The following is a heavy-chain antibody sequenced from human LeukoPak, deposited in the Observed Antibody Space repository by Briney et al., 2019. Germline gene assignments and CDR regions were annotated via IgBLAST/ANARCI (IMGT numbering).Heavy chain of an antibody. Sequence: GGSLRLSCAACGFTFSGSAMHWVRQASGKGLEWVGRIRSKANGYATAYAASVKGRFTISRDDSKNTAYLQMNSLKTEDTAVYYCTSLLGGFDYWGQGTLVTVSS. J-gene: IGHJ4*02. CDR3: TSLLGGFDY. D-gene: IGHD2-15*01. V-gene: IGHV3-73*01. CDR2: IRSKANGYAT. CDR1: GFTFSGSA.